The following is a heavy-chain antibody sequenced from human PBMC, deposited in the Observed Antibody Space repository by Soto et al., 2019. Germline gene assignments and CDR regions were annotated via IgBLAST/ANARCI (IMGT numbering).Heavy chain of an antibody. CDR2: INAGNGNT. CDR1: GYTFTSYA. Sequence: QVQLVQSGAEVKKPGASGKVSCKASGYTFTSYAMHWVRQAPGQRLEWMGWINAGNGNTKYSQKFQGRVTITRDTSASTAYMELSSLRSEDTAVYYCARSIVVVTALDYWGQGTLVTVSS. D-gene: IGHD2-21*02. J-gene: IGHJ4*02. V-gene: IGHV1-3*01. CDR3: ARSIVVVTALDY.